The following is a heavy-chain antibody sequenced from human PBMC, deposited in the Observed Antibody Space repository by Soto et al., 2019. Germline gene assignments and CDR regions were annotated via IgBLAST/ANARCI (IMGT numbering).Heavy chain of an antibody. J-gene: IGHJ4*02. D-gene: IGHD1-1*01. CDR1: GGSFSGYY. Sequence: SETLSLTCAVYGGSFSGYYWSWIRQPPEKGLEWIGEINHSGSTNYNPSLKSRVTISVDTSKNQFSLKLSSVTAADTAVFYCARESKWNDEYYFDYWGQGTQVTVSS. CDR2: INHSGST. CDR3: ARESKWNDEYYFDY. V-gene: IGHV4-34*01.